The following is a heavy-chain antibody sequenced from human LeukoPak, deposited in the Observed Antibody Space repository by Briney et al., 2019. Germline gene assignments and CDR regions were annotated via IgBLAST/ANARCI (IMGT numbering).Heavy chain of an antibody. CDR1: GFTFSGSA. D-gene: IGHD6-19*01. Sequence: GGSLRLSCAASGFTFSGSAMHWVRQASGKGLEWVGRIRSKANSYATAYAASVKGRFTISRDDSKNTAYLQMNSLKTEDTAVYYCTRAEKRYSSGWYPYFDYWGQGTLVTVSS. CDR3: TRAEKRYSSGWYPYFDY. CDR2: IRSKANSYAT. V-gene: IGHV3-73*01. J-gene: IGHJ4*02.